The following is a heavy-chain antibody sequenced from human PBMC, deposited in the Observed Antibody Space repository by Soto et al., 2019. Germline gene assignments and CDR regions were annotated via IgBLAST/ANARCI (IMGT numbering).Heavy chain of an antibody. J-gene: IGHJ4*02. V-gene: IGHV3-11*01. CDR1: GFTFSDYY. CDR2: ISSSGSTI. CDR3: ARDRTSQWLVPVFDY. Sequence: PGGSLRLSCAASGFTFSDYYMSWIRQAPGKGLEWVSYISSSGSTIYYADSVKGRFTISRDNAKNSLYLQMNSLRAEDTAVYYCARDRTSQWLVPVFDYWGQGTLVTVSS. D-gene: IGHD6-19*01.